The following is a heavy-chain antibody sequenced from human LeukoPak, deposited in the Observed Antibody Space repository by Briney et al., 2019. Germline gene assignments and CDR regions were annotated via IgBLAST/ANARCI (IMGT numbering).Heavy chain of an antibody. V-gene: IGHV4-59*12. CDR1: GGSISSYY. CDR2: IYYSGST. D-gene: IGHD2-15*01. Sequence: SETLSLTCTVSGGSISSYYWSWIRQPPGKGLEWIGYIYYSGSTNYNPSLKSRVTISVDTSKNQFSLKLSSVTAADTAVYYCARGLKCSGGSCYGGFDPWGQGTLVTVSS. J-gene: IGHJ5*02. CDR3: ARGLKCSGGSCYGGFDP.